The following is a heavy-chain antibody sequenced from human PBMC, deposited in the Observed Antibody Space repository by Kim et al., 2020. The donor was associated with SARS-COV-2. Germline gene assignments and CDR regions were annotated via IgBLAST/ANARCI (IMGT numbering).Heavy chain of an antibody. Sequence: YADSVKGPFTISIYNSKNTVFLQLNSLRAEDTAVYYCARLAYSNFLGGMDVWGQGTTVTVSS. D-gene: IGHD4-4*01. J-gene: IGHJ6*02. CDR3: ARLAYSNFLGGMDV. V-gene: IGHV3-33*01.